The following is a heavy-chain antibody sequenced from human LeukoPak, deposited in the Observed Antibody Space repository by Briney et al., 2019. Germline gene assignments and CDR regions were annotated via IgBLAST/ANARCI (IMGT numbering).Heavy chain of an antibody. CDR2: INPDSGVS. Sequence: ASVKVSCKASGYTFTGYYIHWVRQAPGQGLEWMGWINPDSGVSTYARKFQGRVTTTRDTPISTASLELRSLKSDDTAVYYCARAGPTATRLSPGGSFDYWGLGTLVTVSS. V-gene: IGHV1-2*02. CDR1: GYTFTGYY. CDR3: ARAGPTATRLSPGGSFDY. D-gene: IGHD6-6*01. J-gene: IGHJ4*02.